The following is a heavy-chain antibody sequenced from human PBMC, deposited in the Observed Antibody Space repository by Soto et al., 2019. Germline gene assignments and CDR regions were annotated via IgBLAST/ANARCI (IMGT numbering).Heavy chain of an antibody. CDR2: IKSKTDGGTT. CDR1: GFTFSNAW. J-gene: IGHJ6*02. CDR3: TTDAGDSGGYYPLYYYYYGMDV. V-gene: IGHV3-15*07. D-gene: IGHD3-22*01. Sequence: GGSLRLSCAASGFTFSNAWMNWVRQAPGKGLEWVGRIKSKTDGGTTDYAAPVKGRFTISRDDSKNTLYLQMNSLKTEDTAVYYCTTDAGDSGGYYPLYYYYYGMDVWGQGTTVTVSS.